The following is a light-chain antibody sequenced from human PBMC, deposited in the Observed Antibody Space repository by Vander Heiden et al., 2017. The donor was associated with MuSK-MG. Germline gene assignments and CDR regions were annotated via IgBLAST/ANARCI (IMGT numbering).Light chain of an antibody. CDR3: QQYSNWPLT. Sequence: ETVMTHSPVTLSVSPGERAPLSCRASQSVSNNYLAWYQQKPGQAPRLLIYGASTRATGIPARCSGSGSGTEFTLTISSLQSEDFAVYYCQQYSNWPLTFGQGTKVEIK. V-gene: IGKV3-15*01. J-gene: IGKJ1*01. CDR1: QSVSNN. CDR2: GAS.